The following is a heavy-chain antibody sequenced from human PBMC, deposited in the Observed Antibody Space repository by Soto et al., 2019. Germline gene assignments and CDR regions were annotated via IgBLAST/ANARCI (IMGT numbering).Heavy chain of an antibody. CDR1: GFTFSSYA. D-gene: IGHD2-15*01. J-gene: IGHJ6*03. V-gene: IGHV3-23*01. Sequence: EVQLLESGGGLVQPGGSQRLSCAASGFTFSSYAMSWVRQAPGKGLEWVSVISVSGGTTYYADSVKGRFTISRDNSKNTLYLQMNSLRAEDTAVYYCAKAGEGADIVESYMDVWGKGTTVTFSS. CDR2: ISVSGGTT. CDR3: AKAGEGADIVESYMDV.